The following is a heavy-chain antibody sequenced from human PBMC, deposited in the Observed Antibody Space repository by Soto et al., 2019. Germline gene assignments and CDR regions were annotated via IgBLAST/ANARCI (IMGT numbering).Heavy chain of an antibody. CDR2: ITTSSSFR. CDR3: ARDLGVALATLTLDY. J-gene: IGHJ4*02. V-gene: IGHV3-21*01. CDR1: GFTFSTYS. D-gene: IGHD2-15*01. Sequence: GGSLRLSCAASGFTFSTYSMNWVRQAPGKGLEWVADITTSSSFRFYADSVEGRFTISRDDAKNSLYLQMNSLRAEDTGVYYCARDLGVALATLTLDYWGQGALVTVSS.